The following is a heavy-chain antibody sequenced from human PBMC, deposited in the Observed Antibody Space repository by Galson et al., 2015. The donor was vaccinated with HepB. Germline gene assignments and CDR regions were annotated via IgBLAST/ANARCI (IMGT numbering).Heavy chain of an antibody. Sequence: SLRLPCAASGFTVSDSYMSWVRQAPGKGLEWVSVFHSDGYSEYADSVKGRFTISRANSKDTLYLQMNSLRADDTAVYFCARDHFDYSNAIYYFDSWGQGTLVTVSS. CDR3: ARDHFDYSNAIYYFDS. CDR2: FHSDGYS. J-gene: IGHJ4*02. V-gene: IGHV3-53*01. CDR1: GFTVSDSY. D-gene: IGHD4-11*01.